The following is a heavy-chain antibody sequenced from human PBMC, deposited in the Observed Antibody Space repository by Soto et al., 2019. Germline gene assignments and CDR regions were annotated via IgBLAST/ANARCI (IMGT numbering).Heavy chain of an antibody. Sequence: PGESLKISCKGSGYSFTSYWIGWVRQVPGKGLEWMGIIYPGDSDTRYSPSFQGQVTISADKFISTAYLQWSSLKASDTAMYYCARRYYYGSGSYYNPYYYGMDVWGQGTTVTVSS. J-gene: IGHJ6*02. V-gene: IGHV5-51*01. CDR2: IYPGDSDT. D-gene: IGHD3-10*01. CDR3: ARRYYYGSGSYYNPYYYGMDV. CDR1: GYSFTSYW.